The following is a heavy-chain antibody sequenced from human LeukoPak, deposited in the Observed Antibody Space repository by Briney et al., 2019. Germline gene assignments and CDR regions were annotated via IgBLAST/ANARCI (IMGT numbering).Heavy chain of an antibody. CDR2: ISWNSGSI. V-gene: IGHV3-9*01. CDR1: GFTFDDYA. CDR3: ANSLGKYYYYGMDV. Sequence: PGRSLRLSCAASGFTFDDYAMHWARQAPGKGLEWVSGISWNSGSIGYADSVKGRFTISRDNAKNSLYLQMNSLRAEDTALYYCANSLGKYYYYGMDVWGQGTTVTVSS. J-gene: IGHJ6*02.